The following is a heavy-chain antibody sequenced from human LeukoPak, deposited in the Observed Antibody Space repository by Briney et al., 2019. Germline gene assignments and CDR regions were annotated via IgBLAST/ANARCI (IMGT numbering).Heavy chain of an antibody. V-gene: IGHV3-53*01. CDR2: IYSGGST. CDR3: ARVRGDYPYYFDY. CDR1: GFTVSSNY. Sequence: GGSLRLSCTASGFTVSSNYMSWVRQSPGKGLEWVSVIYSGGSTYYADSVKGRFTISRDNSKNTLYLQMNSLRAEDTAVYYCARVRGDYPYYFDYWGQGTLVTVSS. D-gene: IGHD4-17*01. J-gene: IGHJ4*02.